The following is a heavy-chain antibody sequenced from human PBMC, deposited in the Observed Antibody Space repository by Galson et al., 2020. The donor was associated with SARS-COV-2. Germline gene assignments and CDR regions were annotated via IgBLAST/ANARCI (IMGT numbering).Heavy chain of an antibody. CDR3: ARVDGATTLDYWYFDL. D-gene: IGHD4-17*01. CDR2: IYPGDSDP. V-gene: IGHV5-51*01. J-gene: IGHJ2*01. Sequence: GESLKISCKGSGSSFTTYWIGWVRQMPGKGLEWMGIIYPGDSDPRYSPSFQGQVTISADKSISTAYLQWSSLKASDTAMYYCARVDGATTLDYWYFDLWGRGTLVTVSS. CDR1: GSSFTTYW.